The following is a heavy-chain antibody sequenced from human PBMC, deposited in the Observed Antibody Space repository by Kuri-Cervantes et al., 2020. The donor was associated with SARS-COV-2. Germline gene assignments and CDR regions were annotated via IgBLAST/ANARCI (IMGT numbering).Heavy chain of an antibody. CDR3: ASQDIVVVPAANAFDI. J-gene: IGHJ3*02. CDR2: IRYDGSNK. V-gene: IGHV3-30*02. D-gene: IGHD2-2*01. CDR1: GFTFSSYG. Sequence: GGSLRLSCAASGFTFSSYGMHWVRQAPGKGLEWVAFIRYDGSNKYYADSVKGRFTISRDNSKNTLYLQMNSLRAEDTAVYYCASQDIVVVPAANAFDIRGQGTMVTVSS.